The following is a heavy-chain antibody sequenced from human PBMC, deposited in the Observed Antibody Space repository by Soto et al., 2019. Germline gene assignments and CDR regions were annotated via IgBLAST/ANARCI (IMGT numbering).Heavy chain of an antibody. CDR2: IGTYNGNT. V-gene: IGHV1-18*01. CDR1: GYIFSTYA. Sequence: QVQLVQSGAEVKKPGASVKVSCKASGYIFSTYAFSWVRQAPGQGLEWMGWIGTYNGNTYYAQQFQGRVTMTTDTSTNTAYMELRRLRSDDTAVYYCAREWEGYFDYWGQGTLVTVSS. D-gene: IGHD1-26*01. CDR3: AREWEGYFDY. J-gene: IGHJ4*02.